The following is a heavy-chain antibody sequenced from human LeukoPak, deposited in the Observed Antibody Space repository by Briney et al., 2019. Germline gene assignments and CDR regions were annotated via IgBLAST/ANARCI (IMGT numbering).Heavy chain of an antibody. D-gene: IGHD3-22*01. J-gene: IGHJ5*02. V-gene: IGHV4-59*01. CDR3: ARDDSNIDSGTYYWWFDP. Sequence: SETLSLTCTVSGGSISSYYWSWIRQPPGKGLEWIRYIYYSGSTNYNPSLKSRVTISVDTSKNQFSLKLSSVTAADTAVYYCARDDSNIDSGTYYWWFDPWGQGTLVTVSS. CDR2: IYYSGST. CDR1: GGSISSYY.